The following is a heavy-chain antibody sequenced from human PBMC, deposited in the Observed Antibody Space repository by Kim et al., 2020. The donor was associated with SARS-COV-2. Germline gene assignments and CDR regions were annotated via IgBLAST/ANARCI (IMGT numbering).Heavy chain of an antibody. CDR3: ARDLPDRYYYGSGPWSGWFDP. Sequence: GGSLRLSCAASGFTFSSYWMSWVRQAPGKGLEWVANIKQDGSEKYYVDSVKGRFTISRDNAKNSLYLQMNSLRAEDTAVYYCARDLPDRYYYGSGPWSGWFDPWGQGTLVTVSS. CDR2: IKQDGSEK. D-gene: IGHD3-10*01. CDR1: GFTFSSYW. J-gene: IGHJ5*02. V-gene: IGHV3-7*01.